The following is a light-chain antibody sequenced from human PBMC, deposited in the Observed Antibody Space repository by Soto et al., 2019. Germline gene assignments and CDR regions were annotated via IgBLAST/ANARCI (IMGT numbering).Light chain of an antibody. CDR3: QQYSSHWT. V-gene: IGKV1-17*01. CDR1: QDIRND. CDR2: GSS. Sequence: IQMTQSPASLSASVGDRVTISCRASQDIRNDLAWYQQKPVHPTKVLIGGSSTLQSGVPSRFGGSGSGTEFTLIISILQPDDLANYCWQQYSSHWTFGQGTKVDIK. J-gene: IGKJ1*01.